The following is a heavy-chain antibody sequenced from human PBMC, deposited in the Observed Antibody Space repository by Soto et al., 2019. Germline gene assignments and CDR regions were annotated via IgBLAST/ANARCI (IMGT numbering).Heavy chain of an antibody. J-gene: IGHJ1*01. CDR3: ARDRGGREYFQH. CDR1: GGSISSYY. Sequence: SETLSLTCTVSGGSISSYYWSWIRQPPGKGLEWIGYIYYSGSTNYNPSLKSRVTISVDTSKNQFSLKLSSVTAADTAVYYCARDRGGREYFQHWGQGTLVTVAS. V-gene: IGHV4-59*01. CDR2: IYYSGST.